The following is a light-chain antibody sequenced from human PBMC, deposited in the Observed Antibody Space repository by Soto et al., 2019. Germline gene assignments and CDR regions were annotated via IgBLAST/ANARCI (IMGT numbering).Light chain of an antibody. CDR1: QSISSW. CDR2: KAS. J-gene: IGKJ4*01. CDR3: QQYDIFSLT. Sequence: DIQMTQSPSTLSASVGDRVTITCRASQSISSWLAWYQQKPGKAPKRLIYKASTLESGIPSRFSGGGSGTEFTLTISSLQPEDFATYYCQQYDIFSLTFGGGTKVEVK. V-gene: IGKV1-5*03.